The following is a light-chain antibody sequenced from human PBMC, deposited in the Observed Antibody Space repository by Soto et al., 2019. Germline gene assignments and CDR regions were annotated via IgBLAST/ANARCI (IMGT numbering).Light chain of an antibody. CDR3: QQTFSNLLS. CDR2: SAS. V-gene: IGKV1-39*01. Sequence: IQLTQSPSSLSASVGDRVTIACRASESISDYLNWYQHKPGEAPKVLVYSASTLRGGVPSRFSRTGSGPEFTLTISSLQPEDVATYYCQQTFSNLLSFGGGTKVEIK. J-gene: IGKJ4*01. CDR1: ESISDY.